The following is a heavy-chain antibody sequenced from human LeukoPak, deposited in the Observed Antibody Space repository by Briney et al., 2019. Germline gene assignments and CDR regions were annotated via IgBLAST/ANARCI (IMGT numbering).Heavy chain of an antibody. CDR1: GGSISDSY. CDR3: AKNEGRYDGVGRYITTADY. V-gene: IGHV4-59*01. J-gene: IGHJ4*02. D-gene: IGHD2-8*01. CDR2: ISYSGST. Sequence: SETLSLTCTASGGSISDSYWTWIRQPPGTGLEWIGYISYSGSTNYNPSLKSRVTISVDASKNQFSLKLSSVTAADTAVYYCAKNEGRYDGVGRYITTADYWGQGTLVTVSS.